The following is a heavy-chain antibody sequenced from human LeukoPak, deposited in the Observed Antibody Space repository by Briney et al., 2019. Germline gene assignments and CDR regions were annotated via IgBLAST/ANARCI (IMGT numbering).Heavy chain of an antibody. Sequence: GASVKVSCKASGYTFTSYDINWVRQATGQGLEWMGWMNPNSGNTGYAQKFQGRVTMTRNTSISTAYMELSSLRSEDTAVYYCARGIAAAEGFDYWGQGTLVTVSS. D-gene: IGHD6-13*01. CDR3: ARGIAAAEGFDY. J-gene: IGHJ4*02. CDR1: GYTFTSYD. CDR2: MNPNSGNT. V-gene: IGHV1-8*01.